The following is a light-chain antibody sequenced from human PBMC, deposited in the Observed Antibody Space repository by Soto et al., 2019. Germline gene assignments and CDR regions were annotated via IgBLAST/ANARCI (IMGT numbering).Light chain of an antibody. CDR1: QSLLFSPNNKNY. J-gene: IGKJ4*01. Sequence: DIVVNQSPDSLAVSLGERATINCKSSQSLLFSPNNKNYLAWYQLKPGQPPKLLIYWASTRGFGVPDRFSGSGSGSDFAFTLSSRQVEDVAVSYCYQHYNGPPGLTFGGGTKVEIK. CDR3: YQHYNGPPGLT. V-gene: IGKV4-1*01. CDR2: WAS.